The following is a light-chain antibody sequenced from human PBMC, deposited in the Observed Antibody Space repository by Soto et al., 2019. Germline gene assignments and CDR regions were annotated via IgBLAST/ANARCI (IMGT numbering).Light chain of an antibody. V-gene: IGLV1-40*01. CDR2: GNS. J-gene: IGLJ2*01. CDR1: SSNIVAGCD. Sequence: QSVLTQPPSVSGAPGQGVTISCTGSSSNIVAGCDVHWYQQLPGTAPKLLIYGNSNRPSGVPDRFSGSKSGTSASLAITGLQAEDEALYYCHSYDSSLTALVIFGGGTKLTVL. CDR3: HSYDSSLTALVI.